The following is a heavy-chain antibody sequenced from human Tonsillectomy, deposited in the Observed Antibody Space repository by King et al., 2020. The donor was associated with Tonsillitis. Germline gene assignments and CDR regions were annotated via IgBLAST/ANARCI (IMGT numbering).Heavy chain of an antibody. V-gene: IGHV3-30*03. CDR2: ILYDGSKK. CDR1: KFTFSFYG. D-gene: IGHD3-10*01. Sequence: VQLVESGGGVVQPGRSLRLSCAASKFTFSFYGMHWVRQAPGKGLEWVAAILYDGSKKYYADSVKGRFTISRDNSKNTLYLQLSSLRPEDTAVYYCATTIDGSGIPDYFASWGQGTLVTVSS. CDR3: ATTIDGSGIPDYFAS. J-gene: IGHJ4*02.